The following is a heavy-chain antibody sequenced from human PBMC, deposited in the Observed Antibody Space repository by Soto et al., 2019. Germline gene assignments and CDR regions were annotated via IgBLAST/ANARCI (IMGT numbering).Heavy chain of an antibody. CDR2: IIPIFGTA. Sequence: SVKVSCKASGYTFTSYYMHWVRQAPGQGLEWMGGIIPIFGTANYAQKFQGRVTITADESTSTAYMELSSLRSEDTAVYYCARGVSSYYYDSSGYHSDYWGQGTLVTVSS. CDR1: GYTFTSYY. V-gene: IGHV1-69*13. J-gene: IGHJ4*02. CDR3: ARGVSSYYYDSSGYHSDY. D-gene: IGHD3-22*01.